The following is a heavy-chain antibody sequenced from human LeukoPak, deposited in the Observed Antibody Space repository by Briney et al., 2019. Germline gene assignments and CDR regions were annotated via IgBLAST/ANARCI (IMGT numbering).Heavy chain of an antibody. CDR2: ISAYNGNT. CDR3: ARGAPHDYGDYGFSYYFDY. CDR1: GYTFTSYG. J-gene: IGHJ4*02. V-gene: IGHV1-18*03. Sequence: ASVKVSCKASGYTFTSYGISWVRQAPGQGLEWMGWISAYNGNTNYAQKLQGRVTMTTDTSTSTAYMELSSLRSEDMAVYYCARGAPHDYGDYGFSYYFDYWGQGTLVTVSS. D-gene: IGHD4-17*01.